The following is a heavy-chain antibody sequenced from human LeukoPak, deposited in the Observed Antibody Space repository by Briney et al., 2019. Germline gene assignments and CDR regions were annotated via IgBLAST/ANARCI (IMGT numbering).Heavy chain of an antibody. D-gene: IGHD2-15*01. V-gene: IGHV3-48*04. J-gene: IGHJ6*03. Sequence: GGSLRLSCAASGFTFSPYYMNWVRQAPGKELEWVSYISSSSRTIYYADSVKGRFTISRDNAENSLYLQMSSLRAEDTAVYYCARSIGSEYYMDVWGTGTTVTVSS. CDR1: GFTFSPYY. CDR3: ARSIGSEYYMDV. CDR2: ISSSSRTI.